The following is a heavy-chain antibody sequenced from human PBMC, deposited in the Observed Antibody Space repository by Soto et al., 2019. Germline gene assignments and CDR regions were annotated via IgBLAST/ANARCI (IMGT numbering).Heavy chain of an antibody. D-gene: IGHD6-13*01. Sequence: QVQLVQSGAEVKKPGASVKVSCKASGYTFTSYGISWVRQAPGQGLEWMGWISAYNGNTNYAQKLQGRVTMTTDTTTSTAYMELRSLRSDDTAVYYCAYTGYSSSWYYYYGMDVWGQGTTVTVSS. CDR2: ISAYNGNT. J-gene: IGHJ6*02. V-gene: IGHV1-18*01. CDR3: AYTGYSSSWYYYYGMDV. CDR1: GYTFTSYG.